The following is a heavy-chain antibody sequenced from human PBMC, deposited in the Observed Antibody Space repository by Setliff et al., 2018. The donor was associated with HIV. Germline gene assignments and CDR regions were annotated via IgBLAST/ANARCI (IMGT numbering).Heavy chain of an antibody. J-gene: IGHJ5*02. V-gene: IGHV4-61*08. CDR3: ASASRMTATGYP. Sequence: TSETLSLTCSVFRGSLSSGGYYWTWIRQAPGKGLEWIGYIFTSGSTTYNPSLKSRVTISVDTSKNQFSLKLTSVTAADTAVYHCASASRMTATGYPWGQGTLVTVSS. D-gene: IGHD6-13*01. CDR2: IFTSGST. CDR1: RGSLSSGGYY.